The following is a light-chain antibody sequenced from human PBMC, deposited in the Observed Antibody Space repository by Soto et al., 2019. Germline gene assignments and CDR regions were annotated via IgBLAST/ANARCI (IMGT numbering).Light chain of an antibody. CDR3: QKYNNAPRT. Sequence: DIQMTQSPSSLSASVGDRVTITCRASQGISIDLAWYQQKPGKVPKLLIYAASTLQSGVPSRFSGSGSGTDFTLTISSLQPEDVATYYCQKYNNAPRTFGQGTKVEIK. CDR2: AAS. V-gene: IGKV1-27*01. J-gene: IGKJ1*01. CDR1: QGISID.